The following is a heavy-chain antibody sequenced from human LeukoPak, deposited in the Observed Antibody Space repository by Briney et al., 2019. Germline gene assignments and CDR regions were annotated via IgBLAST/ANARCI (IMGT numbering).Heavy chain of an antibody. CDR3: ARDQYYYDSSGYYYVDNWFDP. V-gene: IGHV1-18*01. D-gene: IGHD3-22*01. CDR1: GYTFTSYG. J-gene: IGHJ5*02. Sequence: ASVKVSCKASGYTFTSYGISWVRQAPGQGLEWMGWISAYNSNTNYAQKLQGRVTMTTDTSTSTAYMELRSLRSDDTAVYYCARDQYYYDSSGYYYVDNWFDPWGQGTLVTVSS. CDR2: ISAYNSNT.